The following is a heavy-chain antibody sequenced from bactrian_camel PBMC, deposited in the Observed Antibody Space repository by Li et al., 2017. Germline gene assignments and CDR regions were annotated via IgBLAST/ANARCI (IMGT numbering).Heavy chain of an antibody. CDR3: AANSRADICGRSLRNNPAFTY. Sequence: HVQLVESGGGSVQAGGSLRLSCAASGSTKRSHCMAWFRQAPGKEREGIATQYIASNGIFYADSVKGRFTISRDSAKNTLHLQMDRLQPEDTAMYYCAANSRADICGRSLRNNPAFTYWGRGTQVTVS. V-gene: IGHV3S6*01. D-gene: IGHD2*01. J-gene: IGHJ4*01. CDR2: QYIASNGI. CDR1: GSTKRSHC.